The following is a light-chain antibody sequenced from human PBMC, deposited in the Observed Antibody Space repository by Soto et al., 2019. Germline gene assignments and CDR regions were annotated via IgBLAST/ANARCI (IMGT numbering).Light chain of an antibody. CDR2: EVL. V-gene: IGLV2-8*01. J-gene: IGLJ2*01. CDR1: SYDVGGYNF. CDR3: SSKAGRNFVV. Sequence: QSALTQPASVSGSPGQSITISCTGTSYDVGGYNFVSWYQQHPGKAPKLMIYEVLKRPSGVPDRFSGSRSGNTASLTVSGLQAEDEADYYCSSKAGRNFVVFGGGTKLTVL.